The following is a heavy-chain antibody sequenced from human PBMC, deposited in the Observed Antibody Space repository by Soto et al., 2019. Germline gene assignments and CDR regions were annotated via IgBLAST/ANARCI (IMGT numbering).Heavy chain of an antibody. CDR2: IIPIFGTA. CDR3: ARYYDSSGFDY. J-gene: IGHJ4*02. V-gene: IGHV1-69*13. CDR1: GGTFSIYA. D-gene: IGHD3-22*01. Sequence: ASLKVSCKASGGTFSIYAISWVRQAPGQGLEWMGGIIPIFGTANYAQKFQGRVTITADESTSTAYMELSSLRSEDTAVYYCARYYDSSGFDYWGQGTLVTVSS.